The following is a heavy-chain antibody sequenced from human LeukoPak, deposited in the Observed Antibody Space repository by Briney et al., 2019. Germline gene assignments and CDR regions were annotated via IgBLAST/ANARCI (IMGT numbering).Heavy chain of an antibody. CDR1: GYTLTELS. Sequence: GASVKVSCKVSGYTLTELSMHWVRQAPGKGLEWMGRIIPILGITNYAQKFQGRVTITADKSTNTAYMELSSLRSEDTAVFYCARDLRGSSSWYDYWGQGTLVTVSS. J-gene: IGHJ4*02. V-gene: IGHV1-24*01. CDR3: ARDLRGSSSWYDY. D-gene: IGHD6-13*01. CDR2: IIPILGIT.